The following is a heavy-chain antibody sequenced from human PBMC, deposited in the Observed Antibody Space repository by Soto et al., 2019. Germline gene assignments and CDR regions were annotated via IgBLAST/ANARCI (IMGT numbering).Heavy chain of an antibody. CDR1: GTTFTSYG. Sequence: QVQLVQSGAEVKKPGSSVNVSCKASGTTFTSYGIHWVRQAPGQGLEGMGGFVPMFSSSNYAQKFQGRLTIVADESTNTAYMELSSLRADDSAIYYCARTGGTYYFDHWGQGTLVTVSS. J-gene: IGHJ4*02. CDR2: FVPMFSSS. V-gene: IGHV1-69*01. CDR3: ARTGGTYYFDH. D-gene: IGHD1-1*01.